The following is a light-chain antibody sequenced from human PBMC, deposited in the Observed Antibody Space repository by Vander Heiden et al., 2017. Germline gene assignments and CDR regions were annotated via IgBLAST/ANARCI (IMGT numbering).Light chain of an antibody. CDR2: KAT. CDR1: ASVNMW. J-gene: IGKJ1*01. V-gene: IGKV1-5*03. Sequence: DIQMTQSPSTLSASVGDTVTITFRASASVNMWFAWYQQQPGKAPNVLIHKATTLKSGVPSRFSGSGFGTEFTLTISSLEPDDFATYYCQQDRTDWTFGQGTKVEI. CDR3: QQDRTDWT.